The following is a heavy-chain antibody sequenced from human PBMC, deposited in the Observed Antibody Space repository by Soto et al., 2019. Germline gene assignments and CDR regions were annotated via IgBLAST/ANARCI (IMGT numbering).Heavy chain of an antibody. CDR1: GGSISSGGYY. Sequence: PSETLSLTCTVSGGSISSGGYYWSWIRHPPGKGLEWIGYIYYSGSTYYNPSLKSRVTISVDTSKYQFSLKLSSVTAADTAVYYCARDPYYYGSGSYYNVFAPWGQLTMVTV. CDR2: IYYSGST. V-gene: IGHV4-30-4*01. CDR3: ARDPYYYGSGSYYNVFAP. D-gene: IGHD3-10*01. J-gene: IGHJ5*02.